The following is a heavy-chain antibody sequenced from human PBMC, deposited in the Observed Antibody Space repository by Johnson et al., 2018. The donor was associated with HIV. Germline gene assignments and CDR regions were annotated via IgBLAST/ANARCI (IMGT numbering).Heavy chain of an antibody. Sequence: EVQLVESGGGLVQPGGSLRLSCAASGLTISDNYMSWVRQAPGNGLEWVAVLYSGGDIYYADSVKGRFLIPRDNSKSTLYLQLNSLRAEDTGIYYCARGGGAYCGGDCLRTFDIWGQGTMVTVSS. CDR3: ARGGGAYCGGDCLRTFDI. V-gene: IGHV3-66*01. J-gene: IGHJ3*02. CDR1: GLTISDNY. CDR2: LYSGGDI. D-gene: IGHD2-21*02.